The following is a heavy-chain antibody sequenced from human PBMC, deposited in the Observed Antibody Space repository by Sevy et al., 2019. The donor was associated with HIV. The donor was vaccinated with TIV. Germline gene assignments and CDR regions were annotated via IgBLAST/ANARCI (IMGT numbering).Heavy chain of an antibody. J-gene: IGHJ6*02. D-gene: IGHD2-2*01. Sequence: GGSLRLSCTTSGFTFGDYGMSWFRQAPGKGLEWIGFIRSKPYGGATEYAASVKGRFTISRDDSKSIASLQMSSLKTEDTAVYYCSRVPPPRLCSSASCYEGDYYYYGMDVWGQGTTDTVSS. V-gene: IGHV3-49*03. CDR2: IRSKPYGGAT. CDR3: SRVPPPRLCSSASCYEGDYYYYGMDV. CDR1: GFTFGDYG.